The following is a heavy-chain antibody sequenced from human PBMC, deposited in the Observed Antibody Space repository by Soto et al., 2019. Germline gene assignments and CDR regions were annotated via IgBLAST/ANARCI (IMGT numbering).Heavy chain of an antibody. CDR1: GYTFTSYE. D-gene: IGHD3-3*01. J-gene: IGHJ6*03. CDR3: ARRWSGYYVGYMDV. V-gene: IGHV1-8*01. Sequence: GVSVKVCCKASGYTFTSYEMSWARQANRQGLEWMEWMNPNSGNTGYAQKFQGRVTMTRNTSINTAYMELSSLRSEDTAVYYCARRWSGYYVGYMDVWGKGTPVTVS. CDR2: MNPNSGNT.